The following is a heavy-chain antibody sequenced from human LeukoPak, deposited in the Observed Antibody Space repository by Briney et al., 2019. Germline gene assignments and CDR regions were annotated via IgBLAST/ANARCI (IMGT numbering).Heavy chain of an antibody. Sequence: GGSLRLSCAASGFTFSSYAMHWVRQAPGKGLEWVAVISYDGSNKYYADSVKGRFTISRDNSKNTLYLQMNSLRAEDTAVYYCARDVSRSVVRGVSHFEYWGQGTLVTVSS. CDR2: ISYDGSNK. V-gene: IGHV3-30*04. CDR1: GFTFSSYA. J-gene: IGHJ4*02. CDR3: ARDVSRSVVRGVSHFEY. D-gene: IGHD3-10*01.